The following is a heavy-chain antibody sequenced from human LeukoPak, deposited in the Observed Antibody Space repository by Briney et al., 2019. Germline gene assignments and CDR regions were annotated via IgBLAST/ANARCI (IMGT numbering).Heavy chain of an antibody. J-gene: IGHJ4*02. Sequence: ASVKVSCKASGYTFTGYYIHWVRQAPGQGLEWMGWIKPNSGDTNYAQKFQGRVTMTRDTSISTVYMELSRLRSDDTAVYYCARVRYRLAETYIDYWGQGTLVTVSS. CDR1: GYTFTGYY. V-gene: IGHV1-2*02. CDR3: ARVRYRLAETYIDY. D-gene: IGHD3-16*01. CDR2: IKPNSGDT.